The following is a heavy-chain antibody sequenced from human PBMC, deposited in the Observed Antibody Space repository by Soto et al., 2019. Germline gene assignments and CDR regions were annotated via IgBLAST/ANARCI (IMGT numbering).Heavy chain of an antibody. V-gene: IGHV3-53*02. Sequence: VQLVETGGGLTQPGGSLRLSCSASGFVVTDNYMTWVRQAPGKGLEWVSVIYNTGTTYYADSVKGRFTISWDISKNALDLQMNNLTIDDSVVYFCASETHGYSNGWSIWGHGTKVTVSS. CDR3: ASETHGYSNGWSI. D-gene: IGHD6-19*01. CDR1: GFVVTDNY. CDR2: IYNTGTT. J-gene: IGHJ3*02.